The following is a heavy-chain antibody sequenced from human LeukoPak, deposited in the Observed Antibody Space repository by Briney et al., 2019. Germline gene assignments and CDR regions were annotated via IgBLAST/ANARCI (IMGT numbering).Heavy chain of an antibody. J-gene: IGHJ5*02. CDR1: GYTFTSYG. D-gene: IGHD3-3*01. Sequence: VASVKVSCKASGYTFTSYGISWVRQAPGQGLEWMGWISAYNGNTNYAQKLQGRVTMTTDTSTSTAYMELRSLRSDDTAVYYCARLGPYYDFWSGSKNNWFDPWGQGTLVTVSS. CDR3: ARLGPYYDFWSGSKNNWFDP. V-gene: IGHV1-18*01. CDR2: ISAYNGNT.